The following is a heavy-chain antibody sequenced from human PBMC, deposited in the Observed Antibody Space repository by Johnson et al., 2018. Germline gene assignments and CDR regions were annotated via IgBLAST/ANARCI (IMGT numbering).Heavy chain of an antibody. CDR3: ARDRPIRFLEWVPYFAY. J-gene: IGHJ4*02. V-gene: IGHV3-21*01. CDR2: ISSSSSYI. Sequence: VQLVQSGGGVVQPGRSLRLSCAASGFTFSSYSMNWVRQAPGKGLEWVSSISSSSSYIYYADSVKGRFTISRDNAKNSLYLQMNSLRAEDTAVDYCARDRPIRFLEWVPYFAYWGQGTLVTVSS. CDR1: GFTFSSYS. D-gene: IGHD3-3*01.